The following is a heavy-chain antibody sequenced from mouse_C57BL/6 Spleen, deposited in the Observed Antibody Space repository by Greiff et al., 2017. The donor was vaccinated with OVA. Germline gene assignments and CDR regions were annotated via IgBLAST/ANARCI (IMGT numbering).Heavy chain of an antibody. CDR1: GYTFTDYE. CDR2: IDPETGGT. J-gene: IGHJ3*01. V-gene: IGHV1-15*01. CDR3: TRWGGRFAY. Sequence: QVQLQQSGAELVRPGASVTLSCKASGYTFTDYEMHWVKQTPVHGLEWIGAIDPETGGTAYNQKFKGKALLTADKSSSTAYMELRSLTSEDSAVYYCTRWGGRFAYWGQGTLVTVSA.